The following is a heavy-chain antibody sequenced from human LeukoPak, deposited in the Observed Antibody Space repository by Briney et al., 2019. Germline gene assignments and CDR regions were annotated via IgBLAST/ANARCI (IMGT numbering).Heavy chain of an antibody. J-gene: IGHJ4*02. CDR1: GLTVSGNY. CDR3: ARRITTSGLYYFDL. Sequence: PGGSLRLSCAASGLTVSGNYMSWVRQAPGKGLEWVSIIYSDETTAYPDSVKGRFTIPRDNSKNMLYLQMNSPRAEDTAVYYCARRITTSGLYYFDLWGQGTLVTVSS. V-gene: IGHV3-66*04. CDR2: IYSDETT. D-gene: IGHD6-13*01.